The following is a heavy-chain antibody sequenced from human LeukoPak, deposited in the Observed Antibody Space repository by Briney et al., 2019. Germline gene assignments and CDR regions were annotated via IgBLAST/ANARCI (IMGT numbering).Heavy chain of an antibody. CDR1: GGSISSNHW. CDR2: INHSGST. V-gene: IGHV4-4*02. Sequence: PSETLSLTCAVSGGSISSNHWWSWVRQPPGKGLEWIGEINHSGSTNYNPSLKSRVTISVDTSKNQFSLKLSSVTAADTAVYYCARRRWLVYGPNWYFDLWGRGTLVTVSS. J-gene: IGHJ2*01. CDR3: ARRRWLVYGPNWYFDL. D-gene: IGHD6-19*01.